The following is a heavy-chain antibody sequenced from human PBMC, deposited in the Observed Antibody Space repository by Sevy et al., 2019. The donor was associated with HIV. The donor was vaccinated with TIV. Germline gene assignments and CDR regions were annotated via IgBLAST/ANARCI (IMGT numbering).Heavy chain of an antibody. CDR1: GGSIGNSNSY. CDR2: VYYNGDT. D-gene: IGHD3-22*01. Sequence: SETLSLTCIVSGGSIGNSNSYWGWVRQPPGRGLEWIGTVYYNGDTYYKPSLKRRATISVDTSTNQFSLRLTCVTAADTAVYYCVREGITMIIAGFFDFWGQGTLVTVSS. CDR3: VREGITMIIAGFFDF. V-gene: IGHV4-39*02. J-gene: IGHJ4*02.